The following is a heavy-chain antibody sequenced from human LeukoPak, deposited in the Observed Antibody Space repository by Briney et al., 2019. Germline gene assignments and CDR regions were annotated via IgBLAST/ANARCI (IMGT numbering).Heavy chain of an antibody. CDR1: GFTFSSYS. CDR3: ARERGRDYYGPFFDY. CDR2: ISSSSSTI. Sequence: GGSLRLSCAASGFTFSSYSMNWVRQAPGKGLEWVSYISSSSSTIYYADSVKGRFTISRDNAKNSLYLQMNSLRAEYTAVYYCARERGRDYYGPFFDYWGQGTLVTVSS. D-gene: IGHD3-10*01. J-gene: IGHJ4*02. V-gene: IGHV3-48*01.